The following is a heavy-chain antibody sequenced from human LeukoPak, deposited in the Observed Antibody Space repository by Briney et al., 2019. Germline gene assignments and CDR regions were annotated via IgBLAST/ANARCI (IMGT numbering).Heavy chain of an antibody. Sequence: GGSLRLSCAASGFTFSRYWMTWFRQAPEEGLEWVATINEDGSETYYVGSVRGRFTTSRDNAKNSLYLQMNSLRVDDTALYYCARGRAGDWGQGTLVTVSS. CDR2: INEDGSET. J-gene: IGHJ4*02. D-gene: IGHD6-13*01. CDR3: ARGRAGD. V-gene: IGHV3-7*05. CDR1: GFTFSRYW.